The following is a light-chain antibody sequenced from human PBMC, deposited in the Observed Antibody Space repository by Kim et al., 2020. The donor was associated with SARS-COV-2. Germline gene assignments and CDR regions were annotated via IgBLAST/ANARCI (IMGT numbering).Light chain of an antibody. CDR3: QQRNTWPFT. CDR1: QSASSN. CDR2: DAS. Sequence: SLSPCERATLSCRASQSASSNLAWYQQKPGQAPSLLIYDASKRAAGIPARFSGSGSGTDFTLTISSLEPEDFAVYYCQQRNTWPFTFGGGTKVEIK. V-gene: IGKV3-11*01. J-gene: IGKJ4*01.